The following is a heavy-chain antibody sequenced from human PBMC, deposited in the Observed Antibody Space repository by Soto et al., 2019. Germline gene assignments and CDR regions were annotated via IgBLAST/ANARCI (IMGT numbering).Heavy chain of an antibody. CDR2: IYYSGST. Sequence: SETHSLTSAVYGGSFRGYYWSWIRQPPGKGLEWIGYIYYSGSTYYNPSLKSRVTISVDTSKNQFSLKLSSVTAADTAVYYCARERPDGSRLDPWGQGTLVTVSS. CDR1: GGSFRGYY. J-gene: IGHJ5*02. CDR3: ARERPDGSRLDP. D-gene: IGHD6-13*01. V-gene: IGHV4-30-4*01.